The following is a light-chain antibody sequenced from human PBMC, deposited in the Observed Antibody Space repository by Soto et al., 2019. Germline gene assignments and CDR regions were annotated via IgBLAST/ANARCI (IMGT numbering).Light chain of an antibody. CDR3: QQRYNWPLT. J-gene: IGKJ4*01. CDR2: AAF. V-gene: IGKV3-11*01. Sequence: EIVLTQSPATLSLSPGERATLSCRASQSVTTYLAWYHQKPGQAPRPLIYAAFNRATGIPARFSGSGSGTDFTLTISSLEPEDVAVYYCQQRYNWPLTVGGGTKVEIK. CDR1: QSVTTY.